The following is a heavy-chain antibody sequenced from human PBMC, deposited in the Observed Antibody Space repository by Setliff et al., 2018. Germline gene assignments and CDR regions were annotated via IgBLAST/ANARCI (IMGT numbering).Heavy chain of an antibody. CDR2: IYHSGSA. Sequence: TLSLTCTVFGDSISSGDYFWSWIRQPPGKGLEWIAYIYHSGSAYYNPSLKSRVTMSVDTSKNQFSLHLTSVTAADTAVYYCAREVGTSTSSDAFDVWGQGMMVTVSS. J-gene: IGHJ3*01. D-gene: IGHD1-26*01. CDR3: AREVGTSTSSDAFDV. CDR1: GDSISSGDYF. V-gene: IGHV4-30-4*08.